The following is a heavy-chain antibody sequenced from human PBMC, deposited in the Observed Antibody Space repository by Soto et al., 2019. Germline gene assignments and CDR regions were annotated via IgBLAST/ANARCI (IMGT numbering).Heavy chain of an antibody. D-gene: IGHD6-13*01. V-gene: IGHV3-23*01. CDR1: GFTFSSYA. CDR2: ISGSRVIT. CDR3: AKYHLYSSSLLSSHNWFDP. Sequence: PGGSLRLSCAASGFTFSSYAMSWVRQAPGKGLEWVSAISGSRVITYYADSLKGRFTISRDNSNNTLYLQMNSLRAEDTAVYYCAKYHLYSSSLLSSHNWFDPWGQGTLVTVSS. J-gene: IGHJ5*02.